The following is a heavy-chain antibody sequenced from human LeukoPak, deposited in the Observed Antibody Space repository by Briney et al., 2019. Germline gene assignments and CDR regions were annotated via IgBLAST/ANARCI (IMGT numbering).Heavy chain of an antibody. CDR3: ARDVGYSYGYWYFDL. V-gene: IGHV4-30-2*01. Sequence: PSETLSLTCAVSGGSISSGGYSWSWIRQPPGKGLEWIGYIYHSGSTYYNPSLKSRVTISVDRSKNQFSLKLSSVTAADTAVYYFARDVGYSYGYWYFDLWGRGTLVTVSS. CDR2: IYHSGST. J-gene: IGHJ2*01. D-gene: IGHD5-18*01. CDR1: GGSISSGGYS.